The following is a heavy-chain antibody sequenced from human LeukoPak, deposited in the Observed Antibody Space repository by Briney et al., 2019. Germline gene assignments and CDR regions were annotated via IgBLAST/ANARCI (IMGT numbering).Heavy chain of an antibody. CDR2: VNNDGSST. Sequence: QPGGSLRLSCGASGFSFSSYWMHWVRQAPGKGLMWVSRVNNDGSSTTYADSVEGRFTISRDNARNTLYLQMNSLRAEDTAVYYCARSSYPYYFDYWGQGTLVTVS. J-gene: IGHJ4*02. D-gene: IGHD6-19*01. V-gene: IGHV3-74*01. CDR1: GFSFSSYW. CDR3: ARSSYPYYFDY.